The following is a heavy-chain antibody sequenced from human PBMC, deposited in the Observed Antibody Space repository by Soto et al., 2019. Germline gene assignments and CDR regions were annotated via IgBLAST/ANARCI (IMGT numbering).Heavy chain of an antibody. CDR2: ISWNSGNI. V-gene: IGHV3-9*01. J-gene: IGHJ4*02. D-gene: IGHD3-3*01. Sequence: EVHLVESGGGLVQPGRSLRLSCTASGFTFDDYAMHWVRQVPGKGLEWVSSISWNSGNIVYADSVKGRFTISRDSANNSLYLQMSSLRTEDTALYYSAKGAVTSIFGYFDYWGQGTLVTVSS. CDR1: GFTFDDYA. CDR3: AKGAVTSIFGYFDY.